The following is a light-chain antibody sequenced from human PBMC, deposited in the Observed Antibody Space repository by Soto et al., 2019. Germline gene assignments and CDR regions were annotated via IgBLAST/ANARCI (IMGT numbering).Light chain of an antibody. J-gene: IGKJ1*01. CDR2: NAS. Sequence: IQMTQSPSSLSASVGDRVTITCRASQSISNDLGWYQQKPGKAPKLLIYNASSLESGVPSRFSGSGSGTEFTLTISSLQPDDFATYYCQQYNSYLFTFGQGTKVDNK. V-gene: IGKV1-5*01. CDR1: QSISND. CDR3: QQYNSYLFT.